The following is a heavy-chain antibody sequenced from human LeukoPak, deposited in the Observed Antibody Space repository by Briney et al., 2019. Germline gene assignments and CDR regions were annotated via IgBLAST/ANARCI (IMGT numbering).Heavy chain of an antibody. Sequence: SETLSLTCAVYGGSFSGYYWSWIRQPPGKGLEWIGEINHSGSTNYNPSLKSRVTISVDTSKNQFSLKLSSVTAADTAVYYCARTTVVATAITYYDVFDTWGQGTMVTVSS. J-gene: IGHJ3*02. V-gene: IGHV4-34*01. D-gene: IGHD2-21*02. CDR2: INHSGST. CDR1: GGSFSGYY. CDR3: ARTTVVATAITYYDVFDT.